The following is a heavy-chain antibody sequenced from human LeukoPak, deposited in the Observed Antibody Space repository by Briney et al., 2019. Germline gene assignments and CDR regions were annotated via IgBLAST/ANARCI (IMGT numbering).Heavy chain of an antibody. CDR3: AKVAFGYCSGGSCYYDY. CDR2: ISGSGGST. D-gene: IGHD2-15*01. Sequence: GGSLRLSCAASGFTFSSYAMSWVRQAPGKGLEWVSAISGSGGSTYYADSVKGRITISRDNSKNTLYLQMNSLRAEDTAVYYCAKVAFGYCSGGSCYYDYWGQGTLVTVSS. V-gene: IGHV3-23*01. J-gene: IGHJ4*02. CDR1: GFTFSSYA.